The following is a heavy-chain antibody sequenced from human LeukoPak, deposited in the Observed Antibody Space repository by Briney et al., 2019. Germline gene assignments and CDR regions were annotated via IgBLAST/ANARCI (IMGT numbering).Heavy chain of an antibody. V-gene: IGHV3-30*18. CDR3: AKGVGSGWYDWFDP. J-gene: IGHJ5*02. CDR2: ISYDGSNK. Sequence: PGGSLRLSCAASGFTFSSYGMHWVRQAPGKGLGWVAVISYDGSNKYYADSVKGRFTISRDNSKNTLYLQMNSLRAEDTAVYYCAKGVGSGWYDWFDPWGQGTLVTVSS. CDR1: GFTFSSYG. D-gene: IGHD6-19*01.